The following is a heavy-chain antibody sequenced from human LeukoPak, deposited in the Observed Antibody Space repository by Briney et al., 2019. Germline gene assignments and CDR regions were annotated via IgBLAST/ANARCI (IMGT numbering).Heavy chain of an antibody. D-gene: IGHD2-2*01. V-gene: IGHV3-23*01. CDR1: GFIFSNFG. CDR2: ISGSGGST. J-gene: IGHJ4*02. Sequence: GGSLRLSCTTSGFIFSNFGMTWVRQAPGRGLEWVSGISGSGGSTYYADSVKGRFTISRDNSKYTLYLQVNSLRAEDTAIYYCAKKRVLVVPAADFDYWGQGTLVTVSS. CDR3: AKKRVLVVPAADFDY.